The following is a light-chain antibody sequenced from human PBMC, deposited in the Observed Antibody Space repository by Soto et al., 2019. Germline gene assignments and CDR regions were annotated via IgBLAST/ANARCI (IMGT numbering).Light chain of an antibody. V-gene: IGKV3-20*01. CDR1: QSVSIKY. CDR3: QQYGNSPYT. J-gene: IGKJ2*01. CDR2: GTS. Sequence: ELVLTQSPDTLSLSPGERATLACRASQSVSIKYVSWYQQNLGQAPRLLIDGTSNRATGIADMFSGSASGTEFTLTSNGVEPEDFAVYYCQQYGNSPYTFGQGTKLEIK.